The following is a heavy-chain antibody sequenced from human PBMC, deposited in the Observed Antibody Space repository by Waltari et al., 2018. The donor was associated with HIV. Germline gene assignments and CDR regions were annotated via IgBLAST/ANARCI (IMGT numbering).Heavy chain of an antibody. V-gene: IGHV1-8*01. Sequence: QVQLVQSGAEVKKPGASVKVSCKASGYTFTSYDINWVRQATGQGLEWMGWMNPNSGNTGYAQKFQGRVTMTRNTSISTAYMELSSLRSEDTAVYYCARGPRSGWPFGYYYYGMDVWGQGTTVTVSS. CDR2: MNPNSGNT. CDR3: ARGPRSGWPFGYYYYGMDV. CDR1: GYTFTSYD. D-gene: IGHD6-19*01. J-gene: IGHJ6*02.